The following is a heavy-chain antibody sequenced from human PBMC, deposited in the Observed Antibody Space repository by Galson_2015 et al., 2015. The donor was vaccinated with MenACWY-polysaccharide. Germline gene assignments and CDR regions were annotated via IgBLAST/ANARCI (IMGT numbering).Heavy chain of an antibody. V-gene: IGHV1-8*01. CDR2: MNPNSGNT. CDR1: GYTFTSYD. J-gene: IGHJ4*02. D-gene: IGHD3-22*01. CDR3: AVYYDSSGYFNKD. Sequence: SVKVSCKASGYTFTSYDINWVRQATGQGLEWMGWMNPNSGNTGYAQKFQGRVTMTRNTSISTAYMELSSLRSDDTAVYYCAVYYDSSGYFNKDWGQGTLVTVSS.